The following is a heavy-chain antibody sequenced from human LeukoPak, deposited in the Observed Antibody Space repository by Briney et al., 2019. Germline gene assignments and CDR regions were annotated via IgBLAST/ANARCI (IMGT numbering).Heavy chain of an antibody. Sequence: PGGSLRLSCAASGFAFSSYWMHWARQAPGQGLEWVSAISGSGGSTYSSDSVKGRFTISRDNSKNTLYLQMNSLRAEDTAVYYCAKDLQGYTAMITWGQGTLVTVSS. CDR3: AKDLQGYTAMIT. CDR2: ISGSGGST. CDR1: GFAFSSYW. V-gene: IGHV3-23*01. D-gene: IGHD5-18*01. J-gene: IGHJ5*02.